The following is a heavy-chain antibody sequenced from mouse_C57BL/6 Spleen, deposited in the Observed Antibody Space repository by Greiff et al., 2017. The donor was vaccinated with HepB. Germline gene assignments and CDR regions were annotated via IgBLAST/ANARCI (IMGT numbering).Heavy chain of an antibody. V-gene: IGHV1-69*01. CDR3: ARTGRDYFDY. CDR2: IDPSDSYT. CDR1: GYTFTSYW. J-gene: IGHJ2*01. Sequence: VQLQQPGAELVMPGASVKLSCKASGYTFTSYWMHWVKQRPGQGLEWIGEIDPSDSYTNYNQKFKGKSTLTVDKSSSTAYMQLSSLTSEDSAVYYCARTGRDYFDYWGQGTTLTVSS.